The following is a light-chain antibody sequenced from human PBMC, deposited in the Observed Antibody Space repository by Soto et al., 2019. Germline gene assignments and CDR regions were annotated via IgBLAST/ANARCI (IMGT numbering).Light chain of an antibody. Sequence: EIVLPQSPGTLSLSPGERAPLSCRASQSVSSSYLAWYQQKPGQAPRLLIYGASSRATGIPDRFSGSGSGTDFTLTISRLEPEDFAVYYCQQYGSSPLTFGGGTKVDNK. V-gene: IGKV3-20*01. J-gene: IGKJ4*01. CDR3: QQYGSSPLT. CDR1: QSVSSSY. CDR2: GAS.